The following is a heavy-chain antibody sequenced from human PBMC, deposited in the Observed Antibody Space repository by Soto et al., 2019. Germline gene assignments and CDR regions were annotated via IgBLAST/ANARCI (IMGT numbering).Heavy chain of an antibody. CDR2: ISGGGDST. CDR1: GFTFSNHA. Sequence: EVQVLESGGGLVQPGGSLRLSCAATGFTFSNHAMNWVRQAPGKGLEWVSGISGGGDSTRYADSVKGRFTISRDNSENTLYLQMYSLRADDTAIYYCAKNIGSSSGCDYWGQGTLVTVSS. D-gene: IGHD6-6*01. J-gene: IGHJ4*02. V-gene: IGHV3-23*01. CDR3: AKNIGSSSGCDY.